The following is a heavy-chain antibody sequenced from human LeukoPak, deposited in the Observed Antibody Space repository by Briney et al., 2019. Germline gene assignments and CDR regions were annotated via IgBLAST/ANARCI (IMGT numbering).Heavy chain of an antibody. CDR1: GDSIRTYY. CDR3: ARILSGSTAFDY. D-gene: IGHD1-26*01. J-gene: IGHJ4*02. Sequence: PSETLSLTCTVSGDSIRTYYWSWIRQPPGKALEWIGYIYYSGSIKYNPSLRSRVTISVDTSKNQFSLKLSSVTAADTAVYYCARILSGSTAFDYWGQGTLVTVSS. V-gene: IGHV4-59*01. CDR2: IYYSGSI.